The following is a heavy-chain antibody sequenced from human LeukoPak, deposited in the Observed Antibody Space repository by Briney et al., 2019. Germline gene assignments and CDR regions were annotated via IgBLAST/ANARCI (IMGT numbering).Heavy chain of an antibody. CDR3: ARGDVVVVAATRLDY. V-gene: IGHV1-18*01. J-gene: IGHJ4*02. D-gene: IGHD2-15*01. CDR2: ISAYNANT. Sequence: ASVKVSCKASGYTFTSYSINWVRQAPGQGLEWMGWISAYNANTNYAQKVQGRVTMTTDTSTSTAYMELRSLRSDDTAVYYCARGDVVVVAATRLDYWGQGTLVTVSS. CDR1: GYTFTSYS.